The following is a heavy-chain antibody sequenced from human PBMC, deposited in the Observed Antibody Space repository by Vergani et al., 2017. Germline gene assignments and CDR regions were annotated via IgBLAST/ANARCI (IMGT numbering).Heavy chain of an antibody. CDR2: INHSGST. CDR3: ARGRRGMYRRLGGYEMDV. CDR1: GGSFSGYY. Sequence: QVQLQQWGAGLLKPSETLSLTCAVYGGSFSGYYWSWIRQPPGKGLEWIGEINHSGSTNYNPSLKSRVTISVDTVKNQFSLKRSSVTAAETAVYYCARGRRGMYRRLGGYEMDVWGKGTTVTVSS. D-gene: IGHD3-10*01. J-gene: IGHJ6*04. V-gene: IGHV4-34*01.